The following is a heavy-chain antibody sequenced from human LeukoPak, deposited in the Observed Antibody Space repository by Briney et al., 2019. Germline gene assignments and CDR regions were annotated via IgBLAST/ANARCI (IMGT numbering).Heavy chain of an antibody. D-gene: IGHD4-11*01. CDR2: TNPNSGGT. CDR3: VRGTWTTVDFDN. Sequence: ASVKVSCKASGYTFTGFYMNWVRQAPGQGLEWMGWTNPNSGGTSYAQKFQGRLTMTRDTSISTVYMEMSRLRDDDTAVYYCVRGTWTTVDFDNWGQGTLVTVSS. V-gene: IGHV1-2*02. CDR1: GYTFTGFY. J-gene: IGHJ4*02.